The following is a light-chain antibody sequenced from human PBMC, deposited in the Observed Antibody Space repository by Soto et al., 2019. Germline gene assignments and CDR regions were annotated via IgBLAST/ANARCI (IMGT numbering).Light chain of an antibody. Sequence: QSVLTQPPSASGTPGQRVTISCSGSSSNIGSNTVNWYQQLPGTAPKLLIYSNNQRPSGVPDRFSGSKSGTSASLAISGLQSEAEADYYCAAWGDSLNGPVFGGGTKLTVL. CDR3: AAWGDSLNGPV. CDR1: SSNIGSNT. V-gene: IGLV1-44*01. CDR2: SNN. J-gene: IGLJ2*01.